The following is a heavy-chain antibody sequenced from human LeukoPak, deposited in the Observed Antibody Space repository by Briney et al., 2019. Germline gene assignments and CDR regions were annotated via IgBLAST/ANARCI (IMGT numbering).Heavy chain of an antibody. J-gene: IGHJ6*03. D-gene: IGHD6-13*01. V-gene: IGHV1-8*03. CDR3: ARGYSSSWFAIYYYYYYMDV. Sequence: ASVKVSCKASGYTFTSYDINWVRQATGQGLEWMGWMNPNRGNTGYAQKLQGRLTITRNTSIKTADVEVSNLRAEKRPVYICARGYSSSWFAIYYYYYYMDVWGKGTTVTVSS. CDR1: GYTFTSYD. CDR2: MNPNRGNT.